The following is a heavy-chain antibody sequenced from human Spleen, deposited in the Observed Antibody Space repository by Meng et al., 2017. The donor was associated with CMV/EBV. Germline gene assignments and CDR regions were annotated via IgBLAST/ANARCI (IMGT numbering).Heavy chain of an antibody. Sequence: GESLKISCAASGFTFSSYAMSLVRQAPGKGLEWVSAISGSGSTTSYAASVKGRFTISRDNSKNTLYLQMNSLRGDDTAVYYCARDGTVAGAFDIWGLGTLVTVSS. CDR1: GFTFSSYA. CDR3: ARDGTVAGAFDI. V-gene: IGHV3-23*01. J-gene: IGHJ3*02. CDR2: ISGSGSTT. D-gene: IGHD6-19*01.